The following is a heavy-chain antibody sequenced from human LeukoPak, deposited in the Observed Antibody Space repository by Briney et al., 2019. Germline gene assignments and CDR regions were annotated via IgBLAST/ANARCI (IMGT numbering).Heavy chain of an antibody. V-gene: IGHV3-23*01. CDR1: GFTFSTYA. Sequence: GGSLRLSCAASGFTFSTYAMSWVRQAPGKGLEWVSTTSGSGDSTYYADSVKGRFTISRDNSKNTLYLQMNSLRAEDTAVYYCAKDRYSGYGYYYYGMDVWGKGTTVTVSS. D-gene: IGHD5-12*01. J-gene: IGHJ6*04. CDR2: TSGSGDST. CDR3: AKDRYSGYGYYYYGMDV.